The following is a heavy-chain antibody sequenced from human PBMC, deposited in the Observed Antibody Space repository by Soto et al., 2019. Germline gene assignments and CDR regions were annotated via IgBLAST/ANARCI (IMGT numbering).Heavy chain of an antibody. CDR2: ISYDGSNK. Sequence: PGGSLRLSCVAPGFTFSTFEMNWVRQAPGKGLEWVAVISYDGSNKYYADSVKGRFTISRDNSKNTLYLQMNSLRAEDTAVYYCAKDLGWFDPWGQGTLVTVSS. V-gene: IGHV3-30*18. J-gene: IGHJ5*02. CDR3: AKDLGWFDP. CDR1: GFTFSTFE.